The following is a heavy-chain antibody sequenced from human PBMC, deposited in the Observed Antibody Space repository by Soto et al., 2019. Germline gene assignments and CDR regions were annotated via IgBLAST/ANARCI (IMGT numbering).Heavy chain of an antibody. CDR3: ARFMVVPVAARRTQYNWFVP. CDR1: GGSISRYY. CDR2: IYYSGST. D-gene: IGHD2-2*01. Sequence: SETLSLTCTVSGGSISRYYWSWIRQPPGKGLEWIGYIYYSGSTNYNPSLKSRVTISVDTSKNQFSLKLSSVTAADTAVYYCARFMVVPVAARRTQYNWFVPRGQGTLVTVSS. V-gene: IGHV4-59*01. J-gene: IGHJ5*02.